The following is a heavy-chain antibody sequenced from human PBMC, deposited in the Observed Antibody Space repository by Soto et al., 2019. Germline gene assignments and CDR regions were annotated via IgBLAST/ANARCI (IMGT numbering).Heavy chain of an antibody. CDR2: ISGSGGST. CDR3: AKSISSSSWYKIGWFDP. Sequence: GGSLRLSCAASGFTFSSYAMSWVRQAPGKGLEWVSAISGSGGSTYYADSVKGRFTISRDNSKNTLYLQMNSLRAEDTAVYYCAKSISSSSWYKIGWFDPWGQGTLVTVSS. CDR1: GFTFSSYA. V-gene: IGHV3-23*01. J-gene: IGHJ5*02. D-gene: IGHD6-13*01.